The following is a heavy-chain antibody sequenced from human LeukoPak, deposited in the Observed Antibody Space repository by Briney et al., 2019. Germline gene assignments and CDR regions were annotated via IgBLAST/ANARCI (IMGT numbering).Heavy chain of an antibody. CDR2: IYYSGGT. J-gene: IGHJ4*02. Sequence: SETLSLTCTVSGGSISSGGYYWSWIRQHPGKGLEWIGYIYYSGGTNYNPSLKSRVTISVDTSKNQFSLKLSSVTAADTAVYYCARLGFSNSGSYLAPSDYWGQGTLVTVSS. CDR3: ARLGFSNSGSYLAPSDY. V-gene: IGHV4-61*08. D-gene: IGHD1-26*01. CDR1: GGSISSGGYY.